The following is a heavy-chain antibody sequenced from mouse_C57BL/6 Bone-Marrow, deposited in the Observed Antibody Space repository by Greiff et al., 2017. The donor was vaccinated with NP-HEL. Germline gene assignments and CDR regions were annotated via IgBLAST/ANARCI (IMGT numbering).Heavy chain of an antibody. V-gene: IGHV1-61*01. CDR3: ARGGYYGSSYEAY. CDR1: GYTFTSYW. D-gene: IGHD1-1*01. Sequence: QVQLQQPGAELVRPGSSVKLSCKASGYTFTSYWMDWVKQRPGQGLEWIGNIYPSDSETHYNQKFKDKATLTVDKSSSTAHMQLSSLTSEDSAVYYCARGGYYGSSYEAYWGQGTLVTVSA. CDR2: IYPSDSET. J-gene: IGHJ3*01.